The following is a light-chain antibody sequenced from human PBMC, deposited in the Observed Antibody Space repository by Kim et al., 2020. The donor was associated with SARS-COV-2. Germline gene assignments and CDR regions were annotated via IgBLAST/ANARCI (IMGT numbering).Light chain of an antibody. Sequence: VSPGERATLSCRTSQSVSNNVAWYQQKPGQAPRLLIYDVSTRATGIPARCSGSGSGTDFSLTISSLQSEDFAVYYCQQYSNWPRTFGQGTKVEIK. CDR2: DVS. CDR3: QQYSNWPRT. J-gene: IGKJ1*01. CDR1: QSVSNN. V-gene: IGKV3-15*01.